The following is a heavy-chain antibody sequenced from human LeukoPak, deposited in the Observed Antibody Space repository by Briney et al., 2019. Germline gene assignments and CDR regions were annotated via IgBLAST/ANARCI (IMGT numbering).Heavy chain of an antibody. V-gene: IGHV1-69*05. J-gene: IGHJ6*03. CDR2: IIPIFGTA. CDR1: GGTFISYA. D-gene: IGHD5-12*01. Sequence: SVKVSCKASGGTFISYAISWARQAPGQGLEWMGGIIPIFGTANYAQKFQGRVTITTDESTSTAYMELSSLRSEDTAVYYCASVAANPFYYYYYYMDVWGKGTTVTVSS. CDR3: ASVAANPFYYYYYYMDV.